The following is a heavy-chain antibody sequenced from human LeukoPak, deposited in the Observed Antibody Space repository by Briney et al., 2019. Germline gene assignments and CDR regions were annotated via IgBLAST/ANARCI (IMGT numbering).Heavy chain of an antibody. CDR3: ARGGRAGSGYYFSFFDN. J-gene: IGHJ4*02. V-gene: IGHV6-1*01. CDR2: TYYRSKWYD. D-gene: IGHD5-12*01. CDR1: GDGFSSNSAA. Sequence: SQTLSLTCAISGDGFSSNSAAWNWIRQSPSRGLEWLGRTYYRSKWYDDCAESVKSRITFNPDTSKNQFSLQLNSVTPKDTAVYYWARGGRAGSGYYFSFFDNWGQGTLVTVSS.